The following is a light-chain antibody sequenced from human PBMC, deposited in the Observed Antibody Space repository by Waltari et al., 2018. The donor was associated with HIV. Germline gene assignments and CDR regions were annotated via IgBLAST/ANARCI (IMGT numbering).Light chain of an antibody. V-gene: IGLV2-23*02. CDR2: EVT. J-gene: IGLJ1*01. Sequence: QSALTQPASVSGSPGQSIHLSFTCTSSNVGSCDLVYWYQQHPGEAPKLIIYEVTKRPSGVSNRFSGSKSGNTSSLTISGLQAEDEADYYCCSCPRSGIRYVFGTGTKVTVL. CDR1: SSNVGSCDL. CDR3: CSCPRSGIRYV.